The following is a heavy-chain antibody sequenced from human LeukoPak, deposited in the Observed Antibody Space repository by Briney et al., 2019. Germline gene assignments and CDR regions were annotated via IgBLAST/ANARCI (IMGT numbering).Heavy chain of an antibody. CDR3: ARWSSDSRGYYYFLEF. Sequence: GESLKISCEGSGYSFPTYWIGWVRQMPGKGLEWMAIIYPADSDTRYSPSFQGQVTISADKSISTAYLQWSSLKASDTAMYYCARWSSDSRGYYYFLEFWGQGTLVTVSS. V-gene: IGHV5-51*01. CDR2: IYPADSDT. CDR1: GYSFPTYW. D-gene: IGHD3-22*01. J-gene: IGHJ4*02.